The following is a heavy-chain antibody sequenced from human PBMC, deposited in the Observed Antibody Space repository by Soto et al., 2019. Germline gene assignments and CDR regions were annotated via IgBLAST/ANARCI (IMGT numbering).Heavy chain of an antibody. CDR3: TRDASRDSSARGWFDP. V-gene: IGHV3-21*01. J-gene: IGHJ5*02. CDR2: ISSNSAYI. Sequence: PGGSLRLSCAASGFTFRSFTMNWVRQAPGKGLEWVSTISSNSAYIYYTDALRGHFTISRDNAKNPLHLQMNSLRAEDTAVYYCTRDASRDSSARGWFDPWGPGTLVTVSS. D-gene: IGHD6-13*01. CDR1: GFTFRSFT.